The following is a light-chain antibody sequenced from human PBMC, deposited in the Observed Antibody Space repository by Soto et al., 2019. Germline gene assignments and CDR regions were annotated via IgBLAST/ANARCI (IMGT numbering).Light chain of an antibody. CDR2: GTS. V-gene: IGKV3-20*01. CDR1: QSVDSSF. Sequence: EIVMTQSPATLSVSPGERATLSCRASQSVDSSFVAWFQQKPGQVPRLLIYGTSSRATGIPDRFSGSGSGTDFTLTINGLEPEDFAMYFCQQYGSSPWTFGQGTKVDIK. CDR3: QQYGSSPWT. J-gene: IGKJ1*01.